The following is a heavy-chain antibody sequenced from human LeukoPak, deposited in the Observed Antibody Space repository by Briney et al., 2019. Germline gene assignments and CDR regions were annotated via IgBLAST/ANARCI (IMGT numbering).Heavy chain of an antibody. CDR2: IYYSGNT. V-gene: IGHV4-59*01. CDR3: ARVQRQQLVEWFDP. D-gene: IGHD6-13*01. J-gene: IGHJ5*02. Sequence: SETLSLTCTVSGGSISTYYWSWIRQPPGKGLEWIGHIYYSGNTRYNPSLKSRVTISVDTSKNQFSLKVSSVTAADTAVYYCARVQRQQLVEWFDPWGQGTLVTVSS. CDR1: GGSISTYY.